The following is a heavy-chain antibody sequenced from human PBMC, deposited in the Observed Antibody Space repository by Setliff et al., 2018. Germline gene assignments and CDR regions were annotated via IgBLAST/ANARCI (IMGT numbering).Heavy chain of an antibody. V-gene: IGHV3-43D*04. CDR3: AKDISRHYYGMDV. CDR2: ISWDGGST. D-gene: IGHD6-25*01. Sequence: AGGSLRLSCAASGFTFDDYAMHWVRQAPGKGLEWVSLISWDGGSTYYADSVKGRFTISRDNSKNSLYLQMNSLRAEDTALYYCAKDISRHYYGMDVWGQGTTVTVSS. J-gene: IGHJ6*02. CDR1: GFTFDDYA.